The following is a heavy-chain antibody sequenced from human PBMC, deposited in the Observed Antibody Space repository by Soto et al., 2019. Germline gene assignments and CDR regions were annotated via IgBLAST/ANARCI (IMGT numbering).Heavy chain of an antibody. V-gene: IGHV3-53*01. J-gene: IGHJ3*02. CDR1: GFTVSSNY. D-gene: IGHD6-19*01. CDR3: ARGPTSRSSGWYWYAFDI. Sequence: PGGSLRLSCAASGFTVSSNYMSWVRQAPGKGLEWVSVIYSGGSTYYADSVKGRFTISRDNSKNTLYLQMNSLRAEDTAVYYCARGPTSRSSGWYWYAFDIWGQGTMVTVSS. CDR2: IYSGGST.